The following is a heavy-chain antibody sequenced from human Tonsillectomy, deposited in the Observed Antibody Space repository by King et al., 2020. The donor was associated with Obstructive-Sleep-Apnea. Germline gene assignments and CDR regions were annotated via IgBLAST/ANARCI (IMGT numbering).Heavy chain of an antibody. CDR3: ARRRGTRTVVITRQIGYFDL. V-gene: IGHV4-34*01. D-gene: IGHD4-23*01. CDR2: INHSGST. J-gene: IGHJ2*01. CDR1: GGSFSGYY. Sequence: VQLQQWGAGLLKPSETLSLTCAVYGGSFSGYYWSWIRQPPGKGLEWIGEINHSGSTNYNPSLKSRVTISVDTSKNQFSLKLSSVTAADTAVYYCARRRGTRTVVITRQIGYFDLWGRGTLVTVSS.